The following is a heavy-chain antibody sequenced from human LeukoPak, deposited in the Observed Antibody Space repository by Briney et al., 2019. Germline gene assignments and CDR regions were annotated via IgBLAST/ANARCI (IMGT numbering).Heavy chain of an antibody. D-gene: IGHD2-2*01. V-gene: IGHV4-59*12. J-gene: IGHJ5*02. Sequence: SETLSLTCTVSGGSISTYYWSWIRQPPGKGLEWIGYIYYTGSTNYNPSLKSRVTISVDTSKNQFSLKLSSVTAADTAVYYCARKRYCSSTSCYRGWFDPWGQGTLVTVSS. CDR1: GGSISTYY. CDR2: IYYTGST. CDR3: ARKRYCSSTSCYRGWFDP.